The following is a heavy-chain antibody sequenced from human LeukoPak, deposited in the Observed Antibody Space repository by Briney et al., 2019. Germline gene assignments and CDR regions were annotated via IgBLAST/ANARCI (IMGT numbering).Heavy chain of an antibody. D-gene: IGHD3-16*01. CDR1: GFTFGDYA. Sequence: SGGSLRLSCAASGFTFGDYAMHWVREAPGRGLEWGSGISWKSGRIDYADSVKGRFTISRDNAKDSLYLQMNNLRVDDTVFYCCAKDFYRLGEFDAFAGWGQETMVSVPS. J-gene: IGHJ3*01. CDR3: AKDFYRLGEFDAFAG. CDR2: ISWKSGRI. V-gene: IGHV3-9*01.